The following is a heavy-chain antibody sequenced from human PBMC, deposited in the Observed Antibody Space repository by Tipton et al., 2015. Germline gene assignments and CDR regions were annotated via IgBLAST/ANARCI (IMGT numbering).Heavy chain of an antibody. V-gene: IGHV4-59*01. Sequence: TLSLTCTVSDGSISSYFWSWIRQSPGMGLEWIGYVYFTGTTNYNPSFKSRVTISLDTSKNQFSLKLISVTAADTAVYHCARDSFGYYSFDSWGPGTLVTVSS. CDR1: DGSISSYF. CDR3: ARDSFGYYSFDS. J-gene: IGHJ4*02. D-gene: IGHD5-18*01. CDR2: VYFTGTT.